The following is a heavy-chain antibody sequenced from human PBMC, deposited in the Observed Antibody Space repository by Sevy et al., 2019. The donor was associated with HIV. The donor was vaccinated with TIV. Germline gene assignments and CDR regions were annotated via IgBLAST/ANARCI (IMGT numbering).Heavy chain of an antibody. V-gene: IGHV1-69*13. Sequence: ASVKVSCKASGGTFSSYAINWVRQAPGQGLEWMGGIIPIFGTANYAQKFQGRVTITADESTSTAYMELSSLRSEDTAVYYWSREVCSGDSCGWGADYWGQGTLVTVSS. CDR1: GGTFSSYA. CDR3: SREVCSGDSCGWGADY. J-gene: IGHJ4*02. CDR2: IIPIFGTA. D-gene: IGHD2-15*01.